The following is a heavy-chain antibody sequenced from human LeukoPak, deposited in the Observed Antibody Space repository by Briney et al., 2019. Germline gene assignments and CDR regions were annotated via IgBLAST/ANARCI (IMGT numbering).Heavy chain of an antibody. CDR2: IWYDGSNK. D-gene: IGHD4-17*01. J-gene: IGHJ4*02. Sequence: GRSLRLSCAASGFIFSSYAMHWVRQAPGKGLEWVAVIWYDGSNKYYADSVKGRFTVSRDNSKNTPYLQMNSLRAEDTAVYYCARDRYGDYGGVDYWGQGTLVTVSS. CDR3: ARDRYGDYGGVDY. CDR1: GFIFSSYA. V-gene: IGHV3-33*01.